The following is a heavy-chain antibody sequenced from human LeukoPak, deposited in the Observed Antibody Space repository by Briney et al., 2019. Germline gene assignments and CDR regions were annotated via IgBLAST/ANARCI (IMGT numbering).Heavy chain of an antibody. CDR1: GYTFTTYG. Sequence: ASVKVSCKASGYTFTTYGISWVRQAPGQGLEWMGWISAYNGNTSYAQKLQGRVTMTTDTSTSTAYMELRSLRSDDTAVYYCAREYSSSWYRTPPYYMDVWGKGTTVTVSS. D-gene: IGHD6-13*01. V-gene: IGHV1-18*01. CDR3: AREYSSSWYRTPPYYMDV. J-gene: IGHJ6*03. CDR2: ISAYNGNT.